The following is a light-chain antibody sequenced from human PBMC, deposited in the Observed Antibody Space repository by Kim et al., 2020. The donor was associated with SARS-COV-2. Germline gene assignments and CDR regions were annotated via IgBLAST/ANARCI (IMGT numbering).Light chain of an antibody. CDR3: QQCFSVPQT. Sequence: DIVMTQSPDSLAVSLGERATINCKSSQRVLYSSNNKHYLAWYQQKAGQPPRLLIYWASTRQSGVPDRFSGSGSGTDFSLTISSLQPDDVAVVYCQQCFSVPQTFGGGTNVEI. V-gene: IGKV4-1*01. CDR2: WAS. CDR1: QRVLYSSNNKHY. J-gene: IGKJ4*01.